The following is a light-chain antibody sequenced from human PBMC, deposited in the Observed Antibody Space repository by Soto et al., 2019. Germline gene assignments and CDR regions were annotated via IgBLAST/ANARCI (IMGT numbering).Light chain of an antibody. CDR1: QGIVNA. Sequence: SLSASAVSASVGDRVSISCRASQGIVNALGWYQQKPGKPPKVLIYGASNLQSGVPPRFSGSGSGTDFTLAISSLQPEDSATYYCLQDINYPWTFGQGTKVDIK. J-gene: IGKJ1*01. V-gene: IGKV1-6*01. CDR2: GAS. CDR3: LQDINYPWT.